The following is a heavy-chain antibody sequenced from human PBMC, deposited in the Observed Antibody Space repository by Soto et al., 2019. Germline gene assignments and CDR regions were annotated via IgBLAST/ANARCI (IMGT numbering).Heavy chain of an antibody. J-gene: IGHJ6*02. D-gene: IGHD3-10*01. V-gene: IGHV3-30*18. Sequence: QVQLVESGGGVVQPGRSLRLSCAASGFTFSSYGMHWVRQAPGKGLEWVAVISYDGSNKYYADSVKGRFTISRDNSKNTLYLQMNSLRAEDTAVYYCAKDRVTIWFGELLPPSGMDVWGQGTTVTVSS. CDR2: ISYDGSNK. CDR1: GFTFSSYG. CDR3: AKDRVTIWFGELLPPSGMDV.